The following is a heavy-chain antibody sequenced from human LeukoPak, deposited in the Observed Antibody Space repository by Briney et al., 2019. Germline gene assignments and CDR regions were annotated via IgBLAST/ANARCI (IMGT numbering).Heavy chain of an antibody. Sequence: PGRSLRLSCAASGFTFSSYAMHWVRQAPGKGLEWVAVISYDGSNKYYADSVKGRFTISRDNSKNTLYLQMNSLRAEDTAVYYCARVVTYVDYWGQGTLVTVSS. CDR3: ARVVTYVDY. CDR1: GFTFSSYA. D-gene: IGHD2-2*01. J-gene: IGHJ4*02. CDR2: ISYDGSNK. V-gene: IGHV3-30-3*01.